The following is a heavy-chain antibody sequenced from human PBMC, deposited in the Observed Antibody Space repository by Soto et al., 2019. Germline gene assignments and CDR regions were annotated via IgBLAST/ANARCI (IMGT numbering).Heavy chain of an antibody. D-gene: IGHD3-22*01. V-gene: IGHV1-2*02. Sequence: GASVKVSWKASGYNFTGYYRHWVRQAPGQGLEWMGWIIPIFGGTSYAQKFQGRVTITADESTSTAYMELSSLRSEDTAVYYCAFLGYYDSSGLARHFDYWGQGTLVTVSS. CDR3: AFLGYYDSSGLARHFDY. J-gene: IGHJ4*02. CDR2: IIPIFGGT. CDR1: GYNFTGYY.